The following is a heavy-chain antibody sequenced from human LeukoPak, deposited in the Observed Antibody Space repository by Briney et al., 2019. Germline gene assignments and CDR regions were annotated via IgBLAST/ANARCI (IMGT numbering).Heavy chain of an antibody. CDR2: ISSSSSTI. D-gene: IGHD3-9*01. V-gene: IGHV3-48*01. J-gene: IGHJ6*03. CDR1: GFTFSSYS. Sequence: GGSLRLSCAASGFTFSSYSMNWVRQAPGKGLEWVSYISSSSSTIYYADSVKGRFTISRDNAKNSLYLQMNSLRAEDTAVYYCARDPHYDILTGYYEYGYYYYYMDVWGKGTTVTVSS. CDR3: ARDPHYDILTGYYEYGYYYYYMDV.